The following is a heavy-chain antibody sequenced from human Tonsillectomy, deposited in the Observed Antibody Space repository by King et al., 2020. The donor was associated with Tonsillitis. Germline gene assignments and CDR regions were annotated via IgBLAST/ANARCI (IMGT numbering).Heavy chain of an antibody. D-gene: IGHD3-22*01. CDR1: GFTFDDYA. V-gene: IGHV3-9*01. Sequence: VQLVESGGGLVQPGRSLRLSCAASGFTFDDYAMHWVRQAPGKGLEWVSGIRWNSGSIGYADSVKGRFTISRDNAKNSLYLQMNSLRAEDTALYYCAKTAYYDSSGYFDYWGQGTLVTVSS. CDR3: AKTAYYDSSGYFDY. CDR2: IRWNSGSI. J-gene: IGHJ4*02.